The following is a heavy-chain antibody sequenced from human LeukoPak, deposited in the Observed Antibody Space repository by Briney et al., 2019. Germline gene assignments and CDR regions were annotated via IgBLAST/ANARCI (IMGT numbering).Heavy chain of an antibody. CDR2: IYPDDFDT. CDR1: AXSFTSYC. J-gene: IGHJ4*02. D-gene: IGHD1-1*01. CDR3: TRGATATRTFDY. Sequence: KLGESLKISFKASAXSFTSYCIAWVRQMPGKGLEWLGIIYPDDFDTRYSPSFQGQVTISADRSISTAYLQWSSLKASDTAMYYCTRGATATRTFDYWGQGTLVTVSS. V-gene: IGHV5-51*01.